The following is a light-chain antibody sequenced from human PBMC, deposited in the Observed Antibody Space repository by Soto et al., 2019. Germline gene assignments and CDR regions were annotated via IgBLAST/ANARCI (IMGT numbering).Light chain of an antibody. J-gene: IGKJ1*01. V-gene: IGKV1-5*03. CDR1: QSISSW. Sequence: DIQMTQSPSTLSAFVGDRVTITCRASQSISSWLAWYQQKPGKAPKLLIYKASGLQSGVPSRFSGSGSGTEFTLTISSLQPDDFATYYCQQYNVYSWTFGQGTKVEIK. CDR3: QQYNVYSWT. CDR2: KAS.